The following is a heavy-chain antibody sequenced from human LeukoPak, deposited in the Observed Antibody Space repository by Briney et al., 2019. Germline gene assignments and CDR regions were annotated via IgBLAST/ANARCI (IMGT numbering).Heavy chain of an antibody. Sequence: SETLSLTCSVSGGSFSSYFWSWVRQPAGKGLERIGRIYPSGNTNYNPSLKSRVTLSVDTSKNQFSLKLSSVTAADTAVYYCARHSIWFGEFNAFDIWGQGTMVTVSS. V-gene: IGHV4-4*07. CDR2: IYPSGNT. CDR1: GGSFSSYF. J-gene: IGHJ3*02. CDR3: ARHSIWFGEFNAFDI. D-gene: IGHD3-10*01.